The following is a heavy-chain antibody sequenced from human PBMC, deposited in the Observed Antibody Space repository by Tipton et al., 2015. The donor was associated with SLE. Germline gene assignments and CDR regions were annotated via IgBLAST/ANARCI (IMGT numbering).Heavy chain of an antibody. CDR2: INHSGST. CDR1: GGSFSGYY. V-gene: IGHV4-34*01. CDR3: AGTYYGDYVWFDP. Sequence: LRLSCAVYGGSFSGYYWSWIRQPPGKGLEWIGEINHSGSTNYNPSLKSRVTISVDTSTNQFSLKLSSVTAADTAVYYCAGTYYGDYVWFDPWGQGILVTVSS. D-gene: IGHD4-17*01. J-gene: IGHJ5*02.